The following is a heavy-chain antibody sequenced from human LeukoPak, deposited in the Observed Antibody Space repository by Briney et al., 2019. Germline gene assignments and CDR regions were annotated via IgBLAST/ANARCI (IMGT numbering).Heavy chain of an antibody. CDR1: GFIFSSYA. D-gene: IGHD5-18*01. CDR2: ISETGDGT. CDR3: VKGGYTYAYGY. J-gene: IGHJ4*02. V-gene: IGHV3-23*01. Sequence: GGSLRLSCAASGFIFSSYATSWVRQAPRKGLEWVSAISETGDGTFYSDSAKGRFTISRDNSKNTLYLQMNSLRADDTAVYYCVKGGYTYAYGYWGQGTLATVSS.